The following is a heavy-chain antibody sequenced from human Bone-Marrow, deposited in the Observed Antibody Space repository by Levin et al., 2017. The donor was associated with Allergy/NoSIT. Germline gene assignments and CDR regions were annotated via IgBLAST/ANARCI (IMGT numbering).Heavy chain of an antibody. Sequence: KVSCKVSAYGFTTYWIHWVRQMPGKGLEWMGRIDPSDSFTNYSPSFQGHVTISVDNSINTVFLLCRTLKASYPGMYFCARQLAETGPQNTLWGQGTLVIVSS. CDR3: ARQLAETGPQNTL. CDR2: IDPSDSFT. CDR1: AYGFTTYW. D-gene: IGHD1-1*01. J-gene: IGHJ4*02. V-gene: IGHV5-10-1*01.